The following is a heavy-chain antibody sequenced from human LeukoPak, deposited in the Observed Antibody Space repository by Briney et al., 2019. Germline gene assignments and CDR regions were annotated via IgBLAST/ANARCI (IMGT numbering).Heavy chain of an antibody. V-gene: IGHV4-4*07. CDR1: GGSINVFY. J-gene: IGHJ4*02. CDR2: ISTSGNT. CDR3: ARVLGYSSSWYDAYYFDY. Sequence: TSETLSLTCTVSGGSINVFYWSWIRQPAGKGLQWIGRISTSGNTDYNPSLKSRVTMSVDTSKNQFSLKLSSVTAADTAVYYCARVLGYSSSWYDAYYFDYWGQGTLVTVSS. D-gene: IGHD6-13*01.